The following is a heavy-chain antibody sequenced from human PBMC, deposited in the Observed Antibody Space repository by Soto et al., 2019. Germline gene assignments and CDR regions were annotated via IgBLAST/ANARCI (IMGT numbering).Heavy chain of an antibody. CDR1: GFTFSSYE. CDR2: ISSSGSTI. J-gene: IGHJ4*02. Sequence: EVQLVESGGGLVQPGGSLRLSCAASGFTFSSYEMNWVRQAPGKGLEWVSYISSSGSTIYYTDSVKGRFTISRDNAKNSLYLQMNSLRAEDTAVYYCARDAPGQFYYDSSGYSDYWGQGTLVTVSS. CDR3: ARDAPGQFYYDSSGYSDY. D-gene: IGHD3-22*01. V-gene: IGHV3-48*03.